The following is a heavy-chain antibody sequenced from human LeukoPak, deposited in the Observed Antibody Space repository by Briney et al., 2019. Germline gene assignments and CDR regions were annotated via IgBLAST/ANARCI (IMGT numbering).Heavy chain of an antibody. D-gene: IGHD6-13*01. Sequence: SETLSLTCAVYGGSLSNYYWSWIRQPPGKGLEWIGEIKPGGITNYNPSVKSRVTISADTSKNQLFLNLNSATAADTAVYYCARARTLVTVYFDYWGQGTLVTVSS. CDR2: IKPGGIT. CDR3: ARARTLVTVYFDY. J-gene: IGHJ4*02. CDR1: GGSLSNYY. V-gene: IGHV4-34*01.